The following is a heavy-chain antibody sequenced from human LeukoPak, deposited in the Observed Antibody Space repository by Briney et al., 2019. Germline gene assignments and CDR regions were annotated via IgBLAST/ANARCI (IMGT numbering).Heavy chain of an antibody. CDR3: AKITYYYDSRDIDY. D-gene: IGHD3-22*01. Sequence: LSGGSLRLSCAASGFISSTYAMSWVRQAPGKGLEWVSAISGSGGSTYYADSVKGRFTISRDNSKNTLYLQMNSLRAEDTAVYYCAKITYYYDSRDIDYWGQGTLVTVSS. V-gene: IGHV3-23*01. CDR2: ISGSGGST. CDR1: GFISSTYA. J-gene: IGHJ4*02.